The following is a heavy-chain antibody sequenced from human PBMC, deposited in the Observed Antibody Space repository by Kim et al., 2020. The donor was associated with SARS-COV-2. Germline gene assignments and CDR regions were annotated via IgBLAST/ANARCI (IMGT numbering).Heavy chain of an antibody. J-gene: IGHJ4*02. CDR2: ISAYNGNT. Sequence: ASVKVSSKASGYTFTSYGISWVRQAPGQGLEWMGWISAYNGNTNYAQKLQGRVTMTTDTSTSTAYMELRSLRSDDTAVYYCARDESVYYDSSGYYLLPFDYWGQGTLVTVSS. V-gene: IGHV1-18*04. CDR1: GYTFTSYG. D-gene: IGHD3-22*01. CDR3: ARDESVYYDSSGYYLLPFDY.